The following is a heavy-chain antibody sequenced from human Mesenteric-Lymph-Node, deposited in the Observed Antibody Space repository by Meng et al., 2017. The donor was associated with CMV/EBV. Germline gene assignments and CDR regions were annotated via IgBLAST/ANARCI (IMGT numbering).Heavy chain of an antibody. CDR3: AKDPALPGWAFDI. CDR2: IRGSGTET. D-gene: IGHD3-9*01. V-gene: IGHV3-23*01. CDR1: GFTFSNYA. J-gene: IGHJ3*02. Sequence: GGSLRLSCTASGFTFSNYAMKWVRQAPGKGLEWVSVIRGSGTETYYADSVKGRFTISRDNSKNTLYLQMSSLRAEDTALYYCAKDPALPGWAFDIWGQGTLVTVSS.